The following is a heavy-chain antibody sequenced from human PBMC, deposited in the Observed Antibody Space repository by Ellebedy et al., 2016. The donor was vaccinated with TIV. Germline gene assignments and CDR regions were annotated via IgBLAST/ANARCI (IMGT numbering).Heavy chain of an antibody. CDR2: ISTSSSPV. CDR3: ARDASPVTTYWYFDL. D-gene: IGHD4-17*01. V-gene: IGHV3-48*04. CDR1: GFTFSTYA. J-gene: IGHJ2*01. Sequence: GESLKISCAASGFTFSTYAINWLRQAPGKGPEWISYISTSSSPVYYADSVKGRFTISRDDAKNSLYLQMNSLRAEDTAVYYCARDASPVTTYWYFDLWGRGTLVTVSS.